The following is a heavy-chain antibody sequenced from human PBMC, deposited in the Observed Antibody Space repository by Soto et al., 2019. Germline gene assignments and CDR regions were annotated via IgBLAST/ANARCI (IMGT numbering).Heavy chain of an antibody. CDR2: IYHSWST. D-gene: IGHD5-18*01. V-gene: IGHV4-30-2*01. Sequence: PSETLSLTCAVSGGSISSGGYSWSWIRQPPGKGLEWIGYIYHSWSTYYNPSLKSRVTISVDRSKNQFSLKLSSVTAADTAVYYCAREVRGYSYDDPKLYYYGMDVWGQGTTVTVSS. J-gene: IGHJ6*02. CDR3: AREVRGYSYDDPKLYYYGMDV. CDR1: GGSISSGGYS.